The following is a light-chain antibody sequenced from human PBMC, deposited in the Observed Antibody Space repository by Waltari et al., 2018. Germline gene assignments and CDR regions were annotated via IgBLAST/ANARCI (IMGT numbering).Light chain of an antibody. J-gene: IGLJ3*02. CDR2: DVY. V-gene: IGLV2-23*02. CDR1: SSDIGNYNL. Sequence: QSALTQTATVSGSPGQSITISCSGTSSDIGNYNLVSWYQQHPGKAPTLIIYDVYKRPSVVSNRVSGSKSGNTAFLAISGLQTADEADYYCSSYAGSAISVFGGGTKLTVL. CDR3: SSYAGSAISV.